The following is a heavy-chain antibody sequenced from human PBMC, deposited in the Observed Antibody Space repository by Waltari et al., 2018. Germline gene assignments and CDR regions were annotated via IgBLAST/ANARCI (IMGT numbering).Heavy chain of an antibody. J-gene: IGHJ4*02. D-gene: IGHD6-25*01. CDR1: GFTFRNYW. CDR2: VKTYGSIT. V-gene: IGHV3-74*01. Sequence: QLVESGGGLVQPGGSLKLPCAASGFTFRNYWLHWVRQARGKGLLVGAHVKTYGSITNIAYSVKGRFTISGDNAKSTLFLQMNSLRAEDTALYYCVLYSSEVLGDCWGRGTLVTVSS. CDR3: VLYSSEVLGDC.